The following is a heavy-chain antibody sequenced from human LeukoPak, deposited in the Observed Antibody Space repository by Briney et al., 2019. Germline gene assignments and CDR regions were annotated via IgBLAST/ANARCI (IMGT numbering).Heavy chain of an antibody. D-gene: IGHD6-25*01. J-gene: IGHJ5*02. CDR1: GDSISSHS. V-gene: IGHV4-59*11. CDR3: AREVDNSARWFDP. CDR2: IYYSGIT. Sequence: SETLSLTWTVSGDSISSHSWSWLRQPPGRGLEWIGNIYYSGITNYNPSLKSRVTISVDTSKNQFSLRLSSVTAADTAVYYCAREVDNSARWFDPWGQGTLVTVSS.